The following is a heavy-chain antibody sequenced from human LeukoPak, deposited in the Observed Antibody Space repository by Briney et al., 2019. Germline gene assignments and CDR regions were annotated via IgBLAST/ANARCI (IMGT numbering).Heavy chain of an antibody. D-gene: IGHD6-13*01. CDR3: ARTRRSSWYDGWFVP. V-gene: IGHV3-20*03. J-gene: IGHJ5*02. Sequence: GGSLRLSFAASGFTFDDYGMSWFRQAPGREVEWVSGINWNGGRTGYADSVKGRFTISRDNAKSSLYLQMNSLRAEDTALYYCARTRRSSWYDGWFVPWGQGTLVTVSS. CDR2: INWNGGRT. CDR1: GFTFDDYG.